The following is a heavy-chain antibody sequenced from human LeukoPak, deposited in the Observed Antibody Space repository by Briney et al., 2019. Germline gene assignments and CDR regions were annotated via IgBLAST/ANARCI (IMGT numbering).Heavy chain of an antibody. V-gene: IGHV3-30-3*01. Sequence: PGGSLRLSCAASGFTFSSYAMHWVRQAPGKGLEWVAVISYDGSNKYYADSVKGRFTISRDNSKNTLYLQMNSLRAEDTAVYYCARRCHYGRRTAYYFDYWGQGTLVTVSS. J-gene: IGHJ4*02. CDR1: GFTFSSYA. CDR3: ARRCHYGRRTAYYFDY. CDR2: ISYDGSNK. D-gene: IGHD4-17*01.